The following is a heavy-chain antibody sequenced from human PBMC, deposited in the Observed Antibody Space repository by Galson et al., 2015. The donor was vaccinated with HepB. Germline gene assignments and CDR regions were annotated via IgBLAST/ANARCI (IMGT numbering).Heavy chain of an antibody. V-gene: IGHV3-30*04. J-gene: IGHJ3*02. CDR1: GFTFSSYA. CDR3: ASLGISEYGDNGFDAFDI. CDR2: ISYDGSNK. Sequence: SLRLSCAASGFTFSSYAMHWVRQAPGKGLEWVAVISYDGSNKYYADSVKGRFTISRDNSKNTLYLQMNSLRAEDTAVYYCASLGISEYGDNGFDAFDIWGQGTMVTVSS. D-gene: IGHD2-8*01.